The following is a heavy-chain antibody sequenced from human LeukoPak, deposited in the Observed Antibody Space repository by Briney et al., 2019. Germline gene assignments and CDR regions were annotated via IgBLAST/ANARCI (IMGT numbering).Heavy chain of an antibody. Sequence: SQTLSLTCAVSGGSISSGGYSWSWIRQPPGKGLEWIGYIYHSGSTYYNPSLKSRVTISVDRSKNQFSLKLSSVTAADTAVYYCARRESGAFDIWGQGTMVTVSS. V-gene: IGHV4-30-2*01. CDR2: IYHSGST. D-gene: IGHD3-10*01. CDR3: ARRESGAFDI. CDR1: GGSISSGGYS. J-gene: IGHJ3*02.